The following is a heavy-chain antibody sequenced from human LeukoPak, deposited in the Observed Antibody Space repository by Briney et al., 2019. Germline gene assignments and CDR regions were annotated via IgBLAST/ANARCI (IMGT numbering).Heavy chain of an antibody. Sequence: GGSLRLSCAASGFTVSSNYMSWVRQAPGKGLEWVSVIYSGGSTYYPDSVKGRFTISRDNSKNTLYLQMSSLGTDDTAVYYCVWSSTWDLRFYLDQWGQGTLVTVSS. CDR1: GFTVSSNY. CDR2: IYSGGST. J-gene: IGHJ4*02. CDR3: VWSSTWDLRFYLDQ. V-gene: IGHV3-66*01. D-gene: IGHD3-16*01.